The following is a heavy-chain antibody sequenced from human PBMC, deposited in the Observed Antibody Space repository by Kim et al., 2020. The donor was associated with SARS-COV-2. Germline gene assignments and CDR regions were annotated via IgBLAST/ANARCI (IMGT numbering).Heavy chain of an antibody. CDR2: IKPSGGST. J-gene: IGHJ5*02. Sequence: ASVKVSCKASGYTFTSYYMHWVRQAPGQGLEWMGIIKPSGGSTSYAQKFQGRVTMTRDTSTSTVYMELSSLRSEDTAVYYCARGGEGFGQKQKNWFDPWGQGTLVTVSS. D-gene: IGHD3-10*01. CDR1: GYTFTSYY. CDR3: ARGGEGFGQKQKNWFDP. V-gene: IGHV1-46*01.